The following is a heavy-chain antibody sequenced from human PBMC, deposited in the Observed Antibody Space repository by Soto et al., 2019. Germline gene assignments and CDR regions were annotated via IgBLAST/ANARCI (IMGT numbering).Heavy chain of an antibody. CDR3: ARTHSYDSSGYYLDY. CDR1: GGSISSDGYY. J-gene: IGHJ4*02. Sequence: SETLSLTCTVSGGSISSDGYYWSWIRQHPGKGLEWIGYIYYSGSTYYNPSLKSRVTISVDTSKNQFSLKLSSVTAADTAVYYCARTHSYDSSGYYLDYWGQGTLVTVSS. V-gene: IGHV4-31*03. D-gene: IGHD3-22*01. CDR2: IYYSGST.